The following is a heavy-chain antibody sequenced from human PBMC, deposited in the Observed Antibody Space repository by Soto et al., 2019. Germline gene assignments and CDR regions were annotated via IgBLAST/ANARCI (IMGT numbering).Heavy chain of an antibody. CDR1: GGTFGSDA. Sequence: GDSVKVSCKASGGTFGSDAITWVRQAPGQGLEWVGRIIPIFGTTNYAQNIQGRVTISADKSTLTSYMELHSLTSDDTALYYCAVDRSANGKHAGAPDPWGQGTLVTVSS. D-gene: IGHD2-8*01. J-gene: IGHJ5*02. CDR3: AVDRSANGKHAGAPDP. V-gene: IGHV1-69*06. CDR2: IIPIFGTT.